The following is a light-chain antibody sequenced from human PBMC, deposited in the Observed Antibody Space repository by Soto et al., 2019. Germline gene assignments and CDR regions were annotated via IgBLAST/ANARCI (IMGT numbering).Light chain of an antibody. J-gene: IGKJ2*01. CDR2: GAS. Sequence: EIVMTQSPATLSVSPGERATLSCRASQSISDNLAWYQQKPGQAPRLLIYGASTRATGIPTRFTGSGSETEFTLTIDSLQSEDLAVYYCQQYYNWPAYTFGQGTKLEI. CDR3: QQYYNWPAYT. V-gene: IGKV3-15*01. CDR1: QSISDN.